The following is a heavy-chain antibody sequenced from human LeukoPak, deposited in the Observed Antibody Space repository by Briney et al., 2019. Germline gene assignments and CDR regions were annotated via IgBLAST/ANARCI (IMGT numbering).Heavy chain of an antibody. Sequence: ASVKVSCKASGYTFTNYVMNWVRQAPGQGLEWMGWINTNTGNPTYALGFTGRFVFSLDTSVSTAYLQISSLKAEDTAVYYCARDPNYYYDSSGYYGDYWGQGTLVTVSS. CDR2: INTNTGNP. CDR1: GYTFTNYV. CDR3: ARDPNYYYDSSGYYGDY. D-gene: IGHD3-22*01. V-gene: IGHV7-4-1*02. J-gene: IGHJ4*02.